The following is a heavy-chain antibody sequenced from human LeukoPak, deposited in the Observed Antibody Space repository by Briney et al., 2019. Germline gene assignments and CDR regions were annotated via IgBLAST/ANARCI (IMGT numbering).Heavy chain of an antibody. CDR2: INSDGSTT. CDR1: GFTFSGYW. CDR3: ARKVIEVAYYDY. J-gene: IGHJ4*02. V-gene: IGHV3-74*01. D-gene: IGHD6-19*01. Sequence: GGSLRLSCAASGFTFSGYWMHWVRQAPGKGLVWVSRINSDGSTTSYADSVKGRFTISRDNAKNTLYLQMNSLRAEDTAVYYCARKVIEVAYYDYWGQGTLVTVSS.